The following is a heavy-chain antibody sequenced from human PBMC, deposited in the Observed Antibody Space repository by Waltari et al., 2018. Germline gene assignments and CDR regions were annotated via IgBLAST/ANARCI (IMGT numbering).Heavy chain of an antibody. CDR3: ARGEVGAYVHDAFDI. J-gene: IGHJ3*02. V-gene: IGHV3-48*01. CDR1: GFNFSSYS. D-gene: IGHD1-26*01. CDR2: LSSSSSTI. Sequence: EVQLVESGGGLVQPGGSLRLSCAASGFNFSSYSMNWVRQAPGKGLEWVSYLSSSSSTIYYADSVKGRFTISRDNAKNSLYLQMNSLRAEDTAVYYCARGEVGAYVHDAFDIWGQGTMVTVSS.